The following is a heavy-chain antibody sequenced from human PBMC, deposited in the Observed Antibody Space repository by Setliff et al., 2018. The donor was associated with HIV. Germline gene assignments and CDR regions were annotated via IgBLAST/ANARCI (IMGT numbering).Heavy chain of an antibody. CDR1: GGSFSGYY. V-gene: IGHV4-34*01. CDR2: ITHSGST. CDR3: ARVGRGSFRY. Sequence: PSETLSLTCAVYGGSFSGYYWSWIRQPPGKGLEWIGEITHSGSTNYNPSLKSRLTISVDTSKNPFSLKLSSVTAADTAVYYCARVGRGSFRYWGQGTLVTVSA. J-gene: IGHJ1*01. D-gene: IGHD3-10*01.